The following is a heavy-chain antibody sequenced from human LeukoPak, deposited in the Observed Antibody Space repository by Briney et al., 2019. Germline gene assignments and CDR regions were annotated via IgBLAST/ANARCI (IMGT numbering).Heavy chain of an antibody. CDR2: ISYDGSNK. Sequence: GGSLRLSCAASGFTFSSYAMHWVRQAPGKGLEWVAVISYDGSNKYYADSVKGRFTISRDNSKNTLYLQMNSLRAEDTAVYYCAREEDDYNDYWGQGTLVTVSS. J-gene: IGHJ4*02. CDR3: AREEDDYNDY. V-gene: IGHV3-30-3*01. CDR1: GFTFSSYA. D-gene: IGHD2-15*01.